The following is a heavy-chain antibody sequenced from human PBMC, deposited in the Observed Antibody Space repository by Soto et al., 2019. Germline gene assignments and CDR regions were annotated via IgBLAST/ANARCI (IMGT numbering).Heavy chain of an antibody. CDR3: AKDLGYCSSTSCPGRAFDY. CDR1: GFTFSSYA. Sequence: PGGSLRLSCAASGFTFSSYAMSWVRQAPGKGLEWVSAISGSGGSTYYADPVKGRFTISRDNSKNTLYLQMNSLRAEDTAVYYCAKDLGYCSSTSCPGRAFDYWGQGTLVTVSS. CDR2: ISGSGGST. D-gene: IGHD2-2*01. V-gene: IGHV3-23*01. J-gene: IGHJ4*02.